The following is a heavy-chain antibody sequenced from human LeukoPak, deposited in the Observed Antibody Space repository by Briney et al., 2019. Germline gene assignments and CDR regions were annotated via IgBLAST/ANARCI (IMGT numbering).Heavy chain of an antibody. CDR2: MNPNSGNT. CDR1: GYIFSNYD. Sequence: ASVKVSCKASGYIFSNYDINWVRQATGQGLEWMGWMNPNSGNTGYEQKFQDRVTITRNTSISTAYMELSSLRSDDTAVYYCARGYAQLHTAMGGGNDYWGQGTLVTVSS. V-gene: IGHV1-8*03. D-gene: IGHD5-18*01. CDR3: ARGYAQLHTAMGGGNDY. J-gene: IGHJ4*02.